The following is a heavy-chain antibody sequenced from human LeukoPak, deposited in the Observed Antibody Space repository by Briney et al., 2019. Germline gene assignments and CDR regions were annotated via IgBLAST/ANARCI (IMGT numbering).Heavy chain of an antibody. CDR1: GFTFSNYW. V-gene: IGHV3-74*01. CDR2: INSDGINT. J-gene: IGHJ4*02. D-gene: IGHD3-10*01. CDR3: AKDYRGRFGELTIDY. Sequence: TGGSLRLSCAASGFTFSNYWMHWVRQAPGKGLVWVSRINSDGINTSCADSVKGRFTISRDNAKNTLNLQMNSLRAEDTAVYYCAKDYRGRFGELTIDYWGQGTLVTVSS.